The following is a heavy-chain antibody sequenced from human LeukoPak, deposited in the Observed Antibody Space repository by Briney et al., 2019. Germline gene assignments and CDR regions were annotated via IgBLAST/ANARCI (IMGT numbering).Heavy chain of an antibody. Sequence: GSLRLSCAASGFSFSSYAMSWVRQAPGKGLEWVSSISGSGDNTYYAESVKGRFTISRDNSKNTLFLQMSSLRAEDTAVYYCARVDIVATIPEYYYYGMDVWGQGTTVTVSS. CDR3: ARVDIVATIPEYYYYGMDV. CDR2: ISGSGDNT. D-gene: IGHD5-12*01. V-gene: IGHV3-23*01. CDR1: GFSFSSYA. J-gene: IGHJ6*02.